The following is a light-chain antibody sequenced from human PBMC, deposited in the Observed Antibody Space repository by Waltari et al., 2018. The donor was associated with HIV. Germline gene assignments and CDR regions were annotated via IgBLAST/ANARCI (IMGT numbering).Light chain of an antibody. CDR1: SYNIGRNS. CDR3: AAWDDNRNTVV. V-gene: IGLV1-44*01. J-gene: IGLJ2*01. Sequence: QSVLTQPPSASGTPGQRVAISCSGSSYNIGRNSVTWYQQVSGAAPKLIINSNNQRPSGVPGRFSGSKSGTAGSLAISALQSEDEADYYCAAWDDNRNTVVFGGGTKLTVL. CDR2: SNN.